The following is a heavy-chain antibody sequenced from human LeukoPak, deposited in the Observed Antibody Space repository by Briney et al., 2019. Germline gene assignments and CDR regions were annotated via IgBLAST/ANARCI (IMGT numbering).Heavy chain of an antibody. D-gene: IGHD2-2*01. J-gene: IGHJ1*01. V-gene: IGHV4-4*07. CDR3: ARHSCTSSSSCSAYFQH. Sequence: SETLSLTCTVSGGSISSYYWSWIRQPAGKGLEWIGLIYTSGSTNYNPSLKSRVTMSVDTSKNQFSLKLSSVTAADTAVYYCARHSCTSSSSCSAYFQHWGQGTLVTVSS. CDR2: IYTSGST. CDR1: GGSISSYY.